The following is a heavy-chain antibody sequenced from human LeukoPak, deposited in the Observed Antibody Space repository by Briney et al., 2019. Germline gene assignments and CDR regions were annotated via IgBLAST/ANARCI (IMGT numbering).Heavy chain of an antibody. CDR1: GLTFSNAW. J-gene: IGHJ4*02. CDR3: ATYNWEYEVDY. D-gene: IGHD1-20*01. V-gene: IGHV3-15*05. Sequence: GGSLRLSCAVSGLTFSNAWMSWVRQAPGKGLEWVGRIKSKTDSGTTDYAAPVKGRFTISRDDSKNTLYLQMNSLRAEDTAVYYCATYNWEYEVDYWGQGTLVTVSS. CDR2: IKSKTDSGTT.